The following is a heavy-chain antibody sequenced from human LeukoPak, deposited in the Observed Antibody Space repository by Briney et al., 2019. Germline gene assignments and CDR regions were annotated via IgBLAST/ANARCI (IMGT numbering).Heavy chain of an antibody. CDR2: ISGSGGST. J-gene: IGHJ6*03. V-gene: IGHV3-23*01. CDR1: GFTFSSYA. Sequence: GGSLRLSCAASGFTFSSYAMSWVRQAPGKGLEWVSAISGSGGSTYYADSVKGRFTISRDDAKNSLYLQMNSLRAEDTAVYYCARASARYYMDVWGKGTTVTVSS. CDR3: ARASARYYMDV. D-gene: IGHD3-10*01.